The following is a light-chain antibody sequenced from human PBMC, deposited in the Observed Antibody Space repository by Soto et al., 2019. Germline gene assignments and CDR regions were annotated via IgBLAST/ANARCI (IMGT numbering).Light chain of an antibody. CDR1: SSDVDIYNR. CDR2: EVS. J-gene: IGLJ2*01. Sequence: QSALTQPPSVSGSPGQSVTISCTGTSSDVDIYNRVSWYQQPPGTAPKLMIYEVSNRPSGVPDRFSGSKSGNTASLTISGLQAEDEADYYCSSYTSRSTSVLFGGGTQLTVL. V-gene: IGLV2-18*02. CDR3: SSYTSRSTSVL.